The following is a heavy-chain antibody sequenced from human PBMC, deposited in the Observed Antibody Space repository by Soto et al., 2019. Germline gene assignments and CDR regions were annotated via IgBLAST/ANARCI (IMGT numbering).Heavy chain of an antibody. CDR1: GFPFSSYG. CDR3: AGGHSPVIHSSGKI. CDR2: MSSEGNRQ. J-gene: IGHJ3*01. V-gene: IGHV3-30*03. D-gene: IGHD6-13*01. Sequence: QMQLVESGGGVVQPGTSLRVSCEVSGFPFSSYGMHWVRQGPGKGLEWVGAMSSEGNRQDYGDSVRVRFSISRDNSKNALYNEMNSLRGDDTAVYYCAGGHSPVIHSSGKIGGERTVVTVSS.